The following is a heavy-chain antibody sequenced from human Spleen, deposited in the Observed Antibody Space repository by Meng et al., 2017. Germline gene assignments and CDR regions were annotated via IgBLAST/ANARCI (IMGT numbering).Heavy chain of an antibody. CDR3: ARAGDYYDSSGYYWGC. J-gene: IGHJ4*02. CDR2: VNSDGSST. CDR1: GFTFSSYW. V-gene: IGHV3-74*01. Sequence: GGSLRLSCAASGFTFSSYWMHWVRQAPGTGLVWVSRVNSDGSSTNYADSVKGRFTISRDNAKNTLYLQMNSLRAEDTAVYYCARAGDYYDSSGYYWGCWGQGTLVTVSS. D-gene: IGHD3-22*01.